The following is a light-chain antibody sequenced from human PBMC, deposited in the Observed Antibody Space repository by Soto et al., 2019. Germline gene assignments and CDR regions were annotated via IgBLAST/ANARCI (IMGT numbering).Light chain of an antibody. J-gene: IGLJ2*01. CDR2: DDS. V-gene: IGLV3-21*02. CDR1: NIGGKS. Sequence: SYELTQPPSVSVAPGQTARITCGGNNIGGKSVHWYQQKPGQAPALVVYDDSDRPSGIPERISGSNSGNTATLTISRVEVGDEADYYCQVWDSSREHVVFGGGTNVTVL. CDR3: QVWDSSREHVV.